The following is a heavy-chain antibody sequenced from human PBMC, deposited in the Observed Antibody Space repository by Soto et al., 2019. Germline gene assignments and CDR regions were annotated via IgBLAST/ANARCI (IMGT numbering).Heavy chain of an antibody. CDR3: ARHKSGSDWLDP. CDR2: MFYSGAT. Sequence: SETLSLTCTVSCGSISDISYCWGWIRQPPGKGLQWIGCMFYSGATYYNPSLKNRGTLSVHTSNNEFSLKLVSVTAPDTAVYYCARHKSGSDWLDPWGQGTLVNVSS. V-gene: IGHV4-39*01. J-gene: IGHJ5*02. CDR1: CGSISDISYC. D-gene: IGHD2-15*01.